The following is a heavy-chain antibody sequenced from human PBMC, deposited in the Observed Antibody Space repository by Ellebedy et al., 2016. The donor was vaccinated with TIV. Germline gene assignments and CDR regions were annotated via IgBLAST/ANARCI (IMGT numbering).Heavy chain of an antibody. CDR2: IIPIFGTA. V-gene: IGHV1-69*05. CDR3: ARDVGPAVTSAFDI. D-gene: IGHD4-23*01. Sequence: AASVKVSCKASGGTFSSYAISWVRQAPGQGLEWMGGIIPIFGTANYAQKFQGRVTMTRDTSISTAYMELSRLRSDDTAVYYCARDVGPAVTSAFDIWGQGTMVTVSS. J-gene: IGHJ3*02. CDR1: GGTFSSYA.